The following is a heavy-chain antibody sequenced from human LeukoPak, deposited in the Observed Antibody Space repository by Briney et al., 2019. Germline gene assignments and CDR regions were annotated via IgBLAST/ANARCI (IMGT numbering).Heavy chain of an antibody. CDR1: GFSLSTSGVG. J-gene: IGHJ4*02. D-gene: IGHD3-10*01. CDR3: AHRLGLWFGEFFDY. V-gene: IGHV2-5*01. Sequence: SGPTLLKPTQTLTLTCTFSGFSLSTSGVGVGWIRQPPGKALEWLALIYWNDDKRYSPSLKSRLTITKDTSKNQVVLTMTNMDPVDTATYYCAHRLGLWFGEFFDYWGQGTLVTVSS. CDR2: IYWNDDK.